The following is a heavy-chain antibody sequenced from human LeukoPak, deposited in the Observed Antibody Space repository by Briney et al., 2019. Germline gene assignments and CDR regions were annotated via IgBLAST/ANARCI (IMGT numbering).Heavy chain of an antibody. V-gene: IGHV3-74*01. Sequence: PGGSLRLSCAASGFTLGTYWMHWVRQAPGKGLVWVARINSDGSSTNYADSVKGRFTISRDNSKNTLYLQMNSLRAEDTAVYYCARDSAVKGISSDWGQGTLVTVSS. CDR3: ARDSAVKGISSD. J-gene: IGHJ4*02. CDR1: GFTLGTYW. D-gene: IGHD6-13*01. CDR2: INSDGSST.